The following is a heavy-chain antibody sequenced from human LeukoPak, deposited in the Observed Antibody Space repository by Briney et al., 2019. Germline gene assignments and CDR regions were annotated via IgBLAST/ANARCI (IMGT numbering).Heavy chain of an antibody. CDR3: AKDMNSWRDGSGLGDYFDY. Sequence: GGSLRLSCAASGFTFSTYAISWVRQAPGKGLEWVSGTSGSGRSIHYADSVKGRFTISRDNSKNTLYLQMNSLRADDTAVYYCAKDMNSWRDGSGLGDYFDYWSQGTLVTVSS. J-gene: IGHJ4*02. V-gene: IGHV3-23*01. CDR1: GFTFSTYA. D-gene: IGHD6-19*01. CDR2: TSGSGRSI.